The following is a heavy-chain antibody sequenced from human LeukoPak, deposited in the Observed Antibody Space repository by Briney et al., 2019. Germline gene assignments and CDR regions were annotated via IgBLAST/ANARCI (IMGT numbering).Heavy chain of an antibody. V-gene: IGHV4-59*12. CDR1: GGSISSYY. CDR2: IYYSGST. Sequence: SETLSLTCTVSGGSISSYYWSWIRQPPGKGLEWIGYIYYSGSTNYNPSLKSRVTISVDTSKNQFSLKLSSVTAADTAVYYCARDHRHYYDSSGYYYYFDYWGQGTLVTVSS. CDR3: ARDHRHYYDSSGYYYYFDY. D-gene: IGHD3-22*01. J-gene: IGHJ4*02.